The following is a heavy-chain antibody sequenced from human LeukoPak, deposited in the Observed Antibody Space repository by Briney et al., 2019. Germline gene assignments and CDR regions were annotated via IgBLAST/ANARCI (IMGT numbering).Heavy chain of an antibody. J-gene: IGHJ5*02. V-gene: IGHV4-34*01. CDR1: GGSFSGYY. CDR2: INHSGST. D-gene: IGHD6-13*01. Sequence: SETLSLTCAVYGGSFSGYYWSWIRQPPGKGLEWIGEINHSGSTNYNPSLKSRVTISVDTSKNQFSLKLSSVTAADTAVYYCARYYIAADFLNWFDPWGQGTLVTVSS. CDR3: ARYYIAADFLNWFDP.